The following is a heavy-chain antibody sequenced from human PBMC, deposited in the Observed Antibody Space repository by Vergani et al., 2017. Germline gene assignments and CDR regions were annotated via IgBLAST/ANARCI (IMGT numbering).Heavy chain of an antibody. D-gene: IGHD5-24*01. V-gene: IGHV3-23*01. CDR3: AKARKTMATILFDY. J-gene: IGHJ4*02. CDR1: GFTFNSYV. CDR2: ITSSGDRT. Sequence: EVQLLESGGDLVQPGGSLRLSCAGSGFTFNSYVMSWVRQTPGQGLEWVSAITSSGDRTYYADSVKGRFTISRDNSKDTLYLQMNSLRAEDTAVYYCAKARKTMATILFDYWGQGTLVTVSS.